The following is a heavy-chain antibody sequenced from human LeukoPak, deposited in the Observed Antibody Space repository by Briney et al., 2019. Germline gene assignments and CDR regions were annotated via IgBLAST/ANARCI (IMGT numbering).Heavy chain of an antibody. CDR1: GFCFSSSW. Sequence: GGSLRLSCAASGFCFSSSWMSWVRQAPGKGLEWVSITSDSGGSTYYADSVKGRFTISRDNSKNTLYLQMNSLRAEDTAVYYCARDYWWNYDYWGQGTLVTVSS. CDR2: TSDSGGST. J-gene: IGHJ4*02. V-gene: IGHV3-23*01. CDR3: ARDYWWNYDY. D-gene: IGHD1-7*01.